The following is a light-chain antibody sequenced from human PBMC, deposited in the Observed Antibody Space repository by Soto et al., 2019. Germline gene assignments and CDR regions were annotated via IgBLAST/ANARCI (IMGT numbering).Light chain of an antibody. CDR3: QQYGSSCT. V-gene: IGKV3-20*01. Sequence: EIVLTQSPGTLSLSPGERATLSCRASQSVSSSYLAWYQQKPGQAPRLLIYGASSRATGIPDRFSGSGSGTDFTLTIGRLEPEDFAVYYCQQYGSSCTFGGGTKVDIK. J-gene: IGKJ4*01. CDR1: QSVSSSY. CDR2: GAS.